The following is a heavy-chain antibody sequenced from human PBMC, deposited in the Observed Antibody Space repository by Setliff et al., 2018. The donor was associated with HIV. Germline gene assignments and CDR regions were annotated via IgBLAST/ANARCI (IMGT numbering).Heavy chain of an antibody. V-gene: IGHV4-39*01. Sequence: PSETLSLTCTVSGGSIRSSSSYWGWIRQPPGKGLEWIGNIYYSGSTYYNPSLKTRVTISVDGSKNQFSLKLKSVTAADTAVYYCARWHPPYGFWEEDYWGQGILVTVSS. D-gene: IGHD3-10*01. J-gene: IGHJ4*02. CDR3: ARWHPPYGFWEEDY. CDR2: IYYSGST. CDR1: GGSIRSSSSY.